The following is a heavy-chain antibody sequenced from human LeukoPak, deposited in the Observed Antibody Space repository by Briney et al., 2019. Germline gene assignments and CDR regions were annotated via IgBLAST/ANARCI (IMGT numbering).Heavy chain of an antibody. CDR1: GFTFSSYG. CDR2: ISYDGSNK. D-gene: IGHD3-10*01. CDR3: AKPLRSREYYYGSGSYHFYYYGMDV. Sequence: GGSLRLSCAASGFTFSSYGMHWVRQAPGKGLEWVAVISYDGSNKYYADSVKGRFTISRDNSKNTLYLQMNSLRAGDTAVYYCAKPLRSREYYYGSGSYHFYYYGMDVWGQGTTVTVSS. V-gene: IGHV3-30*18. J-gene: IGHJ6*02.